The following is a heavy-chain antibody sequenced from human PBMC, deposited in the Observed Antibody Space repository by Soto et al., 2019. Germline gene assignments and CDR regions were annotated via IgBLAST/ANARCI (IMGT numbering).Heavy chain of an antibody. D-gene: IGHD6-19*01. CDR3: ERIDKFNSQSSGWANRFDY. CDR1: GFAFNNYA. V-gene: IGHV3-23*01. J-gene: IGHJ4*02. Sequence: EVQLLESGGALVQPGGSLRLLCAGSGFAFNNYAMTWVRQAPGKGLEWVPTITNGVMSFHGNTVQGRFTISRDNTESTVYLQMNSLRGEDTAVYHCERIDKFNSQSSGWANRFDYWGQGTLVTVSS. CDR2: ITNGVMS.